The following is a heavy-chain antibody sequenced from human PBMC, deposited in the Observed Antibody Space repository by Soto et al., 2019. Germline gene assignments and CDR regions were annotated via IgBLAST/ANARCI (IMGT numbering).Heavy chain of an antibody. V-gene: IGHV4-34*01. CDR3: ARGKRGYTGYEGY. D-gene: IGHD5-12*01. Sequence: QVQLQQWGAGLLKPSETLSLTCAVYGGSFSGYYWSWIRQTPGKGLEWIGEINHSGSTNYNPSLKSRVTISVDTSKNQFSLKLSSVTAADTAVYYFARGKRGYTGYEGYWGQGTLVTVSS. CDR2: INHSGST. CDR1: GGSFSGYY. J-gene: IGHJ4*02.